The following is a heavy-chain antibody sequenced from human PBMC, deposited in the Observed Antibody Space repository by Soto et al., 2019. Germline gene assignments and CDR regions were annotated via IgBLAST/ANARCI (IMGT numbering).Heavy chain of an antibody. V-gene: IGHV1-18*01. J-gene: IGHJ6*02. Sequence: QVQLVQSGTEVKKPGASVNVSCKTSGYTFTGYGISWVRQAPGQGLEWMGWISPYNGNTNFGQKVHGRVTMTTDTSTSTAYMGLRSLRSHDTAVYYCARGPLTACSSTNCYWDYYAMDVWGQGTTVTVSS. CDR2: ISPYNGNT. CDR3: ARGPLTACSSTNCYWDYYAMDV. D-gene: IGHD2-2*01. CDR1: GYTFTGYG.